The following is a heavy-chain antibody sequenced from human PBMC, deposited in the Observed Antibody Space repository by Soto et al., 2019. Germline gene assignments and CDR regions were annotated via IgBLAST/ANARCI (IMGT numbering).Heavy chain of an antibody. D-gene: IGHD6-19*01. CDR1: GDSISSRNYF. CDR3: ARRYGWLYFDY. J-gene: IGHJ4*02. V-gene: IGHV4-39*01. CDR2: IFYSGST. Sequence: QLQLQESGPGLVKPWETLSLTCTVSGDSISSRNYFWGWIRRPPGKGLEWIGTIFYSGSTYYNPSLQSRVTISVDTSKNQFSLKLTSVTAADTALYYCARRYGWLYFDYWGQGSLVTVSS.